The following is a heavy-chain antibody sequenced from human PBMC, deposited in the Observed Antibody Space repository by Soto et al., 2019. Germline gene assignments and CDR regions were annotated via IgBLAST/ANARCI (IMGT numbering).Heavy chain of an antibody. Sequence: EVQLVESGGGLVQPGGSLRLSCAGSGFTFSNYWMHWVRQAPGKGLEWVSRIDHDGPTDYADSVRGRFTISRDNAENKLYPPMNSLRTEDTGVYYCVRDSHGDYWGQGTLVTVSS. J-gene: IGHJ4*02. CDR2: IDHDGPT. V-gene: IGHV3-74*01. CDR1: GFTFSNYW. CDR3: VRDSHGDY.